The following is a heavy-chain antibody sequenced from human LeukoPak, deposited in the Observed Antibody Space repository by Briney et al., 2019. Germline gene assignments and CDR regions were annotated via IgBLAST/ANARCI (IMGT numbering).Heavy chain of an antibody. CDR3: AREEPLGYYYYMDV. V-gene: IGHV1-46*01. J-gene: IGHJ6*03. CDR2: INPSGGST. Sequence: PVASVKVSCKASGYTFTSYYMHWVRQAPGQGLEWMGIINPSGGSTSYAQKFQGRVTMTTDTSTSTAYMELRSLRSDDTAVYYCAREEPLGYYYYMDVWGKGTTVTVSS. CDR1: GYTFTSYY.